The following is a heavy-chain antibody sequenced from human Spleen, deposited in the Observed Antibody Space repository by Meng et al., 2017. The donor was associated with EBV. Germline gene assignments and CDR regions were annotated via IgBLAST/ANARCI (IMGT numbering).Heavy chain of an antibody. CDR1: GFSLSASGVG. J-gene: IGHJ4*02. CDR2: IYWDDDK. CDR3: AHRLWDTSGWYGGHFDF. Sequence: IPLKESRPSLVQPTQTPTLTCTFSGFSLSASGVGVGWIRQPLGKALEWLALIYWDDDKRYSPSLKSRLTITKDTSKNQVVLTLTNVDPVDTATYYCAHRLWDTSGWYGGHFDFWGQGTLVTVSS. V-gene: IGHV2-5*02. D-gene: IGHD6-19*01.